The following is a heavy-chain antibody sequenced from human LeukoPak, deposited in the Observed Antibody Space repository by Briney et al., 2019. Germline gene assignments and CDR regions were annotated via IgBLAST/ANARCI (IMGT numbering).Heavy chain of an antibody. CDR2: IKQDGSEK. V-gene: IGHV3-7*03. Sequence: GGSLRLSCAASGYTFSSYAMSWVRQAPGKGLEWVANIKQDGSEKYYVDSVKGRFTISRDNAKNSLYLQMNSLRVEDTAFYYCAKDNRRHYTSGPNPDSLHWGQGALVTVSS. CDR3: AKDNRRHYTSGPNPDSLH. D-gene: IGHD6-19*01. J-gene: IGHJ4*02. CDR1: GYTFSSYA.